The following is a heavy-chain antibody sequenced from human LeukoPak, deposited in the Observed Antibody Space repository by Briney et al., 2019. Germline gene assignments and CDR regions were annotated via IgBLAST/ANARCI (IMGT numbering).Heavy chain of an antibody. V-gene: IGHV4-4*02. J-gene: IGHJ4*02. CDR1: GGSISSSDW. CDR2: IYYSGST. Sequence: PSGTLSLTCAVSGGSISSSDWWGWARQPPGKGLEWLGQIYYSGSTNYNPSLKSRVTISVDKSKNQFSLKLSSVTAADTAVYYCARVSGSYFDYWGQGTLVTVSS. CDR3: ARVSGSYFDY. D-gene: IGHD1-26*01.